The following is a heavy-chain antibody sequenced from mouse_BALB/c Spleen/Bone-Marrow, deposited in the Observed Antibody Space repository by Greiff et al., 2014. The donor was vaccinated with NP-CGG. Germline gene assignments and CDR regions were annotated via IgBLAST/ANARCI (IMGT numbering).Heavy chain of an antibody. Sequence: DVQLQESGAELVKPGASVKLSCTASGFKIKNTYMHWVKQRPEQGLEWIGRIDPANGNTKYDPKFQGKATITAGTSSNTAYLQLSSLTSEDTAVYYCARWEYYAMDYWGQGTSVTVSS. V-gene: IGHV14-3*02. CDR2: IDPANGNT. J-gene: IGHJ4*01. D-gene: IGHD4-1*01. CDR3: ARWEYYAMDY. CDR1: GFKIKNTY.